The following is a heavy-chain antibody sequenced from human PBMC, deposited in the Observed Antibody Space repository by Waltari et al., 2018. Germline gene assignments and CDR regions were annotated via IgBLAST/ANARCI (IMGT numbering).Heavy chain of an antibody. CDR2: IYYSGST. CDR1: GGSISSYY. V-gene: IGHV4-59*01. Sequence: QVQLQESGPGLVKPSETLSLTCTVSGGSISSYYCSWIRQPPGKGLEWIGYIYYSGSTNYNPSLKSRVTISVDTSKNQFSLKLSSVTAADTAVYYCAGAITIFGDVDYWGQGTLVTVSS. D-gene: IGHD3-3*01. CDR3: AGAITIFGDVDY. J-gene: IGHJ4*02.